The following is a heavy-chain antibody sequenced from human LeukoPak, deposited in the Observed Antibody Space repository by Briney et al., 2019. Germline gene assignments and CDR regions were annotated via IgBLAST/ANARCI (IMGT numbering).Heavy chain of an antibody. CDR1: GFTFSSYA. CDR3: ARDDFEIERQWLVLDYYYGMDV. J-gene: IGHJ6*02. V-gene: IGHV3-30*04. D-gene: IGHD6-19*01. CDR2: IYDGRNKK. Sequence: TGGSLRLSCAASGFTFSSYAMHWVRQAPGKGLEVVVVIYDGRNKKYYADSVKGRFTISRDNSKNTLYLQMNSLRAEDTAVYYCARDDFEIERQWLVLDYYYGMDVWGQGTTVTVSS.